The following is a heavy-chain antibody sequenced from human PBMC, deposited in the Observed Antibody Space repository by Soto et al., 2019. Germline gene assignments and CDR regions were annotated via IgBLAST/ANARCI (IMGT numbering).Heavy chain of an antibody. CDR2: IYWDDDK. V-gene: IGHV2-5*02. CDR1: GFSLSTSGVG. D-gene: IGHD3-9*01. CDR3: AHSPLYYDIFTGYYRYYYYGMDV. Sequence: SGPTLVNPTQTLTLTCTFSGFSLSTSGVGVGWIRQPPGKALEWLALIYWDDDKRYSPSLKSRLTITKDTSKNQVVLTMTNMDPVDPAKYYCAHSPLYYDIFTGYYRYYYYGMDVWGEGTTVTV. J-gene: IGHJ6*02.